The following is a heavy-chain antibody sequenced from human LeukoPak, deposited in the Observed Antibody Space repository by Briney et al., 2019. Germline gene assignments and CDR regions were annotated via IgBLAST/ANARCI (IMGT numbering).Heavy chain of an antibody. V-gene: IGHV3-21*01. D-gene: IGHD3-22*01. CDR1: GFTFSSYW. CDR2: ISSSSSYI. J-gene: IGHJ5*02. Sequence: GGSLRLSCAASGFTFSSYWMSWVRQAPGKGLEWVSSISSSSSYIYYADSVKGRFTISRDNAKNSLYLQMNSLRAEDTAVYYCARGWYYYDSKDPNWFDPWGQGTLVTVSS. CDR3: ARGWYYYDSKDPNWFDP.